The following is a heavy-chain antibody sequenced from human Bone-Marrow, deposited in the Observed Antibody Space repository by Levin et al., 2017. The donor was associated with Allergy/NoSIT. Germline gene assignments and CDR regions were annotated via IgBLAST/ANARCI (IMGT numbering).Heavy chain of an antibody. CDR1: GFTFSSYA. V-gene: IGHV3-23*01. D-gene: IGHD4-11*01. CDR2: ISGSGGST. Sequence: LSLTCAASGFTFSSYAMSWVRQAPGKGLEWVSAISGSGGSTYYADSVKGRFTISRDNSKNTLYLQMNSLRAEDTAVYYCAKDQVTVTTPMYYDYGMDGWGQGTTVTVSS. J-gene: IGHJ6*02. CDR3: AKDQVTVTTPMYYDYGMDG.